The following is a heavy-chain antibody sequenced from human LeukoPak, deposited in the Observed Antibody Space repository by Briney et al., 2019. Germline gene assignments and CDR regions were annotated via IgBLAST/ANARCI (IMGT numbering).Heavy chain of an antibody. CDR1: GGSFSGYY. D-gene: IGHD2/OR15-2a*01. CDR3: ARWSGSRGDY. Sequence: SETLSLTCAVYGGSFSGYYWSWIRQPPGKGLEWIGEINHSGSTNYNPSLKRRVTISVDTSKNQFSLKLSSVTAADTAVYYCARWSGSRGDYWGQGTLVTVSS. CDR2: INHSGST. J-gene: IGHJ4*02. V-gene: IGHV4-34*01.